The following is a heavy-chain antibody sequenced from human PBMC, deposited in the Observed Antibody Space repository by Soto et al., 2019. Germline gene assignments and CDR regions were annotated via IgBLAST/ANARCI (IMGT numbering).Heavy chain of an antibody. CDR1: GFTFSTYA. V-gene: IGHV3-23*01. CDR3: AKDPGSGSYLMRAFDT. CDR2: IDGGGESA. J-gene: IGHJ3*02. D-gene: IGHD3-10*01. Sequence: EVQLLESGGGLVQPGGSLRLSCAGSGFTFSTYAMSWVRQAPGKGFKWVSSIDGGGESAYYADSVKGRFTISRDNSMETLYLQMNSLRAEDTAIYYCAKDPGSGSYLMRAFDTWGQGTMVTVSS.